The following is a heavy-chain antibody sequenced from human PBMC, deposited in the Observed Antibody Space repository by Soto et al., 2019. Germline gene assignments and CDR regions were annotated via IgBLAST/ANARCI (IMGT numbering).Heavy chain of an antibody. Sequence: PGGSLRLSCAASGFTFSSYAMSWVRQAPGKGLEWVSAISGSGGSTYYADSVKGRFTISRDNSKNTLYLQMNSLRAEDTAVYYCAKDLLHYDFWSGYYKGGYFDYWGQGTLVTVSS. CDR2: ISGSGGST. V-gene: IGHV3-23*01. CDR3: AKDLLHYDFWSGYYKGGYFDY. D-gene: IGHD3-3*01. CDR1: GFTFSSYA. J-gene: IGHJ4*02.